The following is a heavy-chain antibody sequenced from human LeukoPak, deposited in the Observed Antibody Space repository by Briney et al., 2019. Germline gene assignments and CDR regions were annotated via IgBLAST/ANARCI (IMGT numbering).Heavy chain of an antibody. CDR2: IYPLDSDV. D-gene: IGHD6-13*01. CDR1: GYTFSSYW. Sequence: GASLKISCQASGYTFSSYWIAWVRQMPGKGLEWMGLIYPLDSDVKYSPSFQGQVTISADKSISTAYLQWSSLKASDTAMYCARARRSSTPEVGDVFKTWYFFEYWGQRAQVTVSS. CDR3: ARARRSSTPEVGDVFKTWYFFEY. V-gene: IGHV5-51*01. J-gene: IGHJ4*02.